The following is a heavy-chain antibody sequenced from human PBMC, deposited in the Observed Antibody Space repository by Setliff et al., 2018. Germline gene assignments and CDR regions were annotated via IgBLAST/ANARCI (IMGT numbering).Heavy chain of an antibody. V-gene: IGHV4-4*07. CDR2: IYIGGSA. J-gene: IGHJ6*03. D-gene: IGHD6-19*01. Sequence: TLSLTCTVSGGSISSYYWSWIRQPAGKGLEWIGHIYIGGSANYNPSLKSRVTMSIDTSKNQFSLKLNSVTAVDMAVYYCAREQWLDPPGYYYMDVWAKGTTVTVSS. CDR1: GGSISSYY. CDR3: AREQWLDPPGYYYMDV.